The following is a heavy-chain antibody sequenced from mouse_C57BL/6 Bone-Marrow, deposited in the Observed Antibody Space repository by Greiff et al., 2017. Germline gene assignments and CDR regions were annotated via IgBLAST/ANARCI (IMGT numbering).Heavy chain of an antibody. CDR1: GYTFPSYW. D-gene: IGHD4-1*01. J-gene: IGHJ2*01. Sequence: VQLQQPGAELVRPGTSVKLSCKASGYTFPSYWMHWVKQRPGQGLEWIGVIDPSDSYTNYNQKFKGKATLTVDTSSSTAYMQLSSLTSEDSAVYYCARRLGQGYWGQGTTLTVSS. CDR3: ARRLGQGY. V-gene: IGHV1-59*01. CDR2: IDPSDSYT.